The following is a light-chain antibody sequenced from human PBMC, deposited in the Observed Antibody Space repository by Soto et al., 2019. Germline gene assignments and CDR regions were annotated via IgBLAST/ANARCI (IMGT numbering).Light chain of an antibody. CDR1: QSISDT. CDR2: GAS. J-gene: IGKJ1*01. Sequence: EIVMTQSPATLSVSPGGRATLSCRASQSISDTLAWYQQKPGQAPRLLIYGASKRATGFPARFSGSGSGTNFRLTISRLEPEDFAVYYCQQYVSSPPITFGQGTKADIK. V-gene: IGKV3-15*01. CDR3: QQYVSSPPIT.